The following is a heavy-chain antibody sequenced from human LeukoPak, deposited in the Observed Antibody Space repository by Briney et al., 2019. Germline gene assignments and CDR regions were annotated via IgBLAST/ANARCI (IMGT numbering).Heavy chain of an antibody. D-gene: IGHD5-18*01. Sequence: GGSLRLSCAASGFTFSSYSMNWVRQAPGKGLEWVSSISSSSSYIYYADSVKGRFTISRDNAKTSLYLQMNSLRAEDTAVYYCARDLSGIAGYTYGRGIDYWGQGTLVTVSS. CDR1: GFTFSSYS. CDR3: ARDLSGIAGYTYGRGIDY. V-gene: IGHV3-21*01. J-gene: IGHJ4*02. CDR2: ISSSSSYI.